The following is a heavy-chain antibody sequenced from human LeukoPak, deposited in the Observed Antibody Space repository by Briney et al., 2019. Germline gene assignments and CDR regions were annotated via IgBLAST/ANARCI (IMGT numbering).Heavy chain of an antibody. CDR2: IIPIFGTA. CDR1: GGTFSSYA. V-gene: IGHV1-69*13. CDR3: AITGMVVAGPFDY. J-gene: IGHJ4*02. D-gene: IGHD2-15*01. Sequence: SVKVSCKASGGTFSSYAISWVRQAPRQGLEWMGGIIPIFGTANYAQKFQGRVTITADESTSTAYMELSSLRSEDTAVYYCAITGMVVAGPFDYWGQGTLVTVSS.